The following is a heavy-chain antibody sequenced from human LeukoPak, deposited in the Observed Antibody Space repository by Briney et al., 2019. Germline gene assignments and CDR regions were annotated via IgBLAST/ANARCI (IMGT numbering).Heavy chain of an antibody. CDR1: GGSVSSGSYY. J-gene: IGHJ4*02. V-gene: IGHV4-61*01. CDR3: ARSQDIVVVPAAEYYFDY. CDR2: IYYSGST. Sequence: SETLSLTCTVSGGSVSSGSYYWSWIRQPPGKGPEWIGYIYYSGSTNYNPSLKSRVTISVDTSKNQFSLKLSSVTAADTAVYYCARSQDIVVVPAAEYYFDYWGQGTLVTVSS. D-gene: IGHD2-2*01.